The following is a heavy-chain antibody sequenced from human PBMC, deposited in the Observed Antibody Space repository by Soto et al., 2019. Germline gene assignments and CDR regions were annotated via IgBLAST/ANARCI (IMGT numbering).Heavy chain of an antibody. D-gene: IGHD5-12*01. CDR2: IVPIVDTA. CDR3: VRVVAIPGYPDY. CDR1: GGTFSSYA. V-gene: IGHV1-69*12. J-gene: IGHJ4*02. Sequence: QVQLVQSGAEVRQPASSVKVSCKTSGGTFSSYAISWVRQAPGQGLEWMGGIVPIVDTATYAQNFEGRVTITADESTSTDYMEFSRLRSDDTAVYYSVRVVAIPGYPDYWGQGTLVTVSS.